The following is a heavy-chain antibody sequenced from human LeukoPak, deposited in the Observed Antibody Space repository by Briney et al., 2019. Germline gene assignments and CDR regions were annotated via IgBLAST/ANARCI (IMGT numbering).Heavy chain of an antibody. CDR1: GFTFSSYG. D-gene: IGHD2-15*01. V-gene: IGHV3-33*06. CDR2: IWYDGSNK. Sequence: GRSLRLSCAASGFTFSSYGMHWVRQAPGKGLEWVAVIWYDGSNKYYADSVKGRFTISRDNSKNTLYLQMNSLRAEDTAVYYCAKAWGHCSGGSCYHYFDYWGQGTLVTVSS. J-gene: IGHJ4*02. CDR3: AKAWGHCSGGSCYHYFDY.